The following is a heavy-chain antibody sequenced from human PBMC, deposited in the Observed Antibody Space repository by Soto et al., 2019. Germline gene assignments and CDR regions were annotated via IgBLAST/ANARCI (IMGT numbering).Heavy chain of an antibody. Sequence: QVQLVQSGAEVKKPGSSVKVSCKASGGTFSSYAISWVRQAPGQGLEWMGGIIPIFGTANYAQKFQGRVTITADESTSTAYMELSSLRSEDTAVYYCARGEMATPYYYYYGMDAWGQGTTVTVSS. CDR1: GGTFSSYA. CDR3: ARGEMATPYYYYYGMDA. CDR2: IIPIFGTA. V-gene: IGHV1-69*01. D-gene: IGHD5-12*01. J-gene: IGHJ6*02.